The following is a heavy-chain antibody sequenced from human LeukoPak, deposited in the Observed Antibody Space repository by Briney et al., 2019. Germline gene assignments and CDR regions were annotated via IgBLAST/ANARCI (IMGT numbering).Heavy chain of an antibody. D-gene: IGHD3-9*01. CDR3: ATGTHYDLLPF. CDR2: FDPGSGEI. V-gene: IGHV1-24*01. Sequence: ASVKVSCKVSGYSITELSTHRVRQAPGKGLEWMGGFDPGSGEIIYEQKFQDRVTMTEDTSTDTAYMELSSLRSEDTALYYCATGTHYDLLPFWDQGTLVTVSS. J-gene: IGHJ4*02. CDR1: GYSITELS.